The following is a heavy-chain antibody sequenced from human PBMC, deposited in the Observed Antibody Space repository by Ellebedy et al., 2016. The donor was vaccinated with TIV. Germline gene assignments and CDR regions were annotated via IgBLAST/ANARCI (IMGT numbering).Heavy chain of an antibody. D-gene: IGHD3-22*01. CDR3: ARGGTYDSSGYYPDDAFDM. J-gene: IGHJ3*02. CDR2: INPNSGGT. CDR1: GYTFTGYY. V-gene: IGHV1-2*02. Sequence: AASVKVSCKASGYTFTGYYMHWVRQAPGQGLEWMGWINPNSGGTNYAQKFQGRVTMTRDTSISTAYMELSRLRSDDTAVYYCARGGTYDSSGYYPDDAFDMWGQGTMVTVSS.